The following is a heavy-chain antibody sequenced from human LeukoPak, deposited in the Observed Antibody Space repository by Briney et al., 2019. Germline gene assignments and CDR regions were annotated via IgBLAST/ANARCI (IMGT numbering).Heavy chain of an antibody. CDR1: GFTFSDYW. CDR3: ARGPGYSSSWLSYYYYGMDV. Sequence: GGSLRLSGAGSGFTFSDYWMHWVHRARGKGLEWVSGVNWNGGSTGYADSVKGRFTISRDNAKNSLYLQMNSLRAEDTALYHCARGPGYSSSWLSYYYYGMDVWGQGTTVTVSS. D-gene: IGHD6-13*01. CDR2: VNWNGGST. V-gene: IGHV3-20*01. J-gene: IGHJ6*02.